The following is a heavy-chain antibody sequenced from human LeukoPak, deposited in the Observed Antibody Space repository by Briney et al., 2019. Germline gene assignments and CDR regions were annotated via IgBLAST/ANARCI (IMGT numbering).Heavy chain of an antibody. Sequence: PGGSLRLSCAASGFTFSSYSMNWVRQAPGKGLEWVSSISSSSSYIYYADSVKGRFTISRDNAKNSLYLQMNSLRAEDTAVYYCARDPETPWSIAAAVPSCYFDYWGQGTLVTVSS. D-gene: IGHD6-13*01. CDR1: GFTFSSYS. CDR2: ISSSSSYI. CDR3: ARDPETPWSIAAAVPSCYFDY. J-gene: IGHJ4*02. V-gene: IGHV3-21*01.